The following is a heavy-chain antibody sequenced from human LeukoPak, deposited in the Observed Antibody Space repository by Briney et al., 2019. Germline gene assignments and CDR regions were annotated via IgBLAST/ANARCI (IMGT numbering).Heavy chain of an antibody. J-gene: IGHJ4*02. CDR1: GFTFSSYS. CDR3: ARFYYDSSGYYYAGY. D-gene: IGHD3-22*01. CDR2: ISSSSYI. Sequence: PGGSLRLSCAASGFTFSSYSMNWVRQAPGKGLEWVSSISSSSYIYYADSVKGRFTISRDNAKNSLYLQMNSLRAEDTAVYYCARFYYDSSGYYYAGYWGQGTLVTVSS. V-gene: IGHV3-21*01.